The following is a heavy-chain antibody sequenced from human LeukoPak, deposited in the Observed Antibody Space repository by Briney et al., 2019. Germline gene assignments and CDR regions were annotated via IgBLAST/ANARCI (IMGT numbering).Heavy chain of an antibody. J-gene: IGHJ6*03. V-gene: IGHV5-51*01. CDR2: IYPGDSDT. D-gene: IGHD3-3*01. CDR3: ARQTAPFWSDDDDPYYYYYMDV. CDR1: GYSFTSYW. Sequence: PGESLKISCKGSGYSFTSYWIGWVRQMPGKGLEWMGIIYPGDSDTRYSPSFQGQVTISADKSISTAYLQWSSLKASDTAMYYCARQTAPFWSDDDDPYYYYYMDVWGKGTTVTVSS.